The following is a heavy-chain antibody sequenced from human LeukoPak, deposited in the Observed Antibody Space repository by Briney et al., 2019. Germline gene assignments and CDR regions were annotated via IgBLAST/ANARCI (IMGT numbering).Heavy chain of an antibody. V-gene: IGHV1-18*01. CDR2: ISAYNGNT. D-gene: IGHD5-18*01. CDR3: ARDNADSYDSTLFDY. J-gene: IGHJ4*02. Sequence: ASVKVSCKGSGYTFTSYGISWVRQAPGQGLEWMGWISAYNGNTNYAQKLQGRVTMTTDTSTSTAYMELRSLRSDDTAVYYCARDNADSYDSTLFDYWGQGTLVTVSS. CDR1: GYTFTSYG.